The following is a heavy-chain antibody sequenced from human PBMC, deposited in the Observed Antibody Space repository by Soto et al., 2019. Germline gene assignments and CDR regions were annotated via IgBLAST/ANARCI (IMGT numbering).Heavy chain of an antibody. Sequence: PSETLSLTCTVSGGSISSYYWGWIRQPPGKRLEWIGYIHYSGSTNYNPSLRSRVTISVDTPKNQFSLKVNSMPAADTAIYYCARGGVAARKGRWFDSRGQGTLVTVSS. D-gene: IGHD6-25*01. CDR1: GGSISSYY. J-gene: IGHJ5*01. V-gene: IGHV4-59*01. CDR2: IHYSGST. CDR3: ARGGVAARKGRWFDS.